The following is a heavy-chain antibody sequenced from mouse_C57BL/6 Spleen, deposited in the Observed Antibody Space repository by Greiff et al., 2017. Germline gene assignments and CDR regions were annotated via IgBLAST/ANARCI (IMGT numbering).Heavy chain of an antibody. D-gene: IGHD2-5*01. Sequence: VQLQESGAELVRPGASVTLSCKASGYTFTDYEMHWVKQTPVHGLEWIGAIDPETGGTAYNQKFKGKAILTADKSSSTAYMELRSLTSEDSAVYYCTRYSNYRYFEVWGTGTTLTVSS. CDR3: TRYSNYRYFEV. V-gene: IGHV1-15*01. CDR1: GYTFTDYE. J-gene: IGHJ1*03. CDR2: IDPETGGT.